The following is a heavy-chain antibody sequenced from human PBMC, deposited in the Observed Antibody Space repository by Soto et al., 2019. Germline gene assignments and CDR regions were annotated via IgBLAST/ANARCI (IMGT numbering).Heavy chain of an antibody. V-gene: IGHV3-72*01. Sequence: EVQLVESGGGLVQPGGSLRLSCAASGFTFSDHYIDWVRQAPGKGLEWVGRSRNKANSYTTEYAASVKVRFTISRDDSKNSLYLQMNSLKTADTAVYYCARALPPSYFDCWGQGTLVTVSS. J-gene: IGHJ4*02. CDR3: ARALPPSYFDC. CDR2: SRNKANSYTT. CDR1: GFTFSDHY.